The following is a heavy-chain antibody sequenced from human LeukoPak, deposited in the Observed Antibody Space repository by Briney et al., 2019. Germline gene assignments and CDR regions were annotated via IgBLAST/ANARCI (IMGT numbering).Heavy chain of an antibody. CDR1: GYTFTSYD. V-gene: IGHV1-8*01. J-gene: IGHJ4*02. CDR2: MNPNSGNT. CDR3: ARTPVEMATIDY. D-gene: IGHD5-24*01. Sequence: ASVKVSCKASGYTFTSYDINWVRQATGQGLEWMGWMNPNSGNTGYAQKFQGRVTMTRNTSISTAYMELSSLRSEDTAVYYCARTPVEMATIDYWGQGTLVTVSS.